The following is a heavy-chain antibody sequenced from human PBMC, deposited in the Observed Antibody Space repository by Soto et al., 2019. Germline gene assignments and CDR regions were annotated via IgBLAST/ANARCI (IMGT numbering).Heavy chain of an antibody. CDR2: ISYDGSNK. J-gene: IGHJ4*02. V-gene: IGHV3-30*18. CDR3: AKVTGDYISGVY. D-gene: IGHD4-17*01. CDR1: GFTFSSYG. Sequence: QVQLVESGGGVVQPGRSLRLSCAASGFTFSSYGMHWVRQAPGKGLEWVAVISYDGSNKYYADSVKGRFTISRDNSKNTLYLQMNSLRAEDTAVYYCAKVTGDYISGVYWGQGTLVTVSS.